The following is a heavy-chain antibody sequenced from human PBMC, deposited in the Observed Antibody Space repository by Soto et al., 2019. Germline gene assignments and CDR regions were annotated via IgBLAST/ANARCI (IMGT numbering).Heavy chain of an antibody. CDR1: GYSISSGYY. J-gene: IGHJ4*02. CDR2: IYHSGST. CDR3: ASYLVDLDYFDY. D-gene: IGHD2-15*01. Sequence: PSETLSLTCAVSGYSISSGYYWGWIRQPPGKGLEWIGSIYHSGSTYYNPSLKSRVTISVDTSKNQFSLKLSSVTAADTAVYYCASYLVDLDYFDYWGQGTLVTVS. V-gene: IGHV4-38-2*01.